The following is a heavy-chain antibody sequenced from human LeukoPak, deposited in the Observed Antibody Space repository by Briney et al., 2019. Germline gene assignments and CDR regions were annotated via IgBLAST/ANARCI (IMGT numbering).Heavy chain of an antibody. D-gene: IGHD5-18*01. V-gene: IGHV1-69*05. J-gene: IGHJ3*02. CDR2: IIPIFGTA. Sequence: ASVKVSCKASGGTFSSYAISWVRQAPGQGLEWMGGIIPIFGTANYAQKFQGRVTITTDESTSTAYMELSSLRSEDTAVYYCATPIVDTAMVVPNDAFDIWGQGTMVTVSS. CDR3: ATPIVDTAMVVPNDAFDI. CDR1: GGTFSSYA.